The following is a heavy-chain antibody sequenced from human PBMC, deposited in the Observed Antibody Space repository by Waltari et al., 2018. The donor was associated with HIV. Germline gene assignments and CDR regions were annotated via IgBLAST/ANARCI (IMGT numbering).Heavy chain of an antibody. Sequence: EVQLVESGGVVVQPGGSLRLSCAASGFTFDDYTMHWVRQAPGKGLEWVSLISWDGGSTYYADSVKGRFTISRDNSKNSLYLQMNSLRTEDTALYYCLTGDGAFDIWGQGTMVTVSS. CDR2: ISWDGGST. CDR3: LTGDGAFDI. D-gene: IGHD7-27*01. CDR1: GFTFDDYT. V-gene: IGHV3-43*01. J-gene: IGHJ3*02.